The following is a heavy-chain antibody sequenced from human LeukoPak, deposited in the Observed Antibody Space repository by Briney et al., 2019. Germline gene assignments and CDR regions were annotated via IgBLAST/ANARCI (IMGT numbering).Heavy chain of an antibody. CDR2: IYNDENKK. D-gene: IGHD6-13*01. CDR3: ARDGLASIGLDM. Sequence: GGSLRLSCAASGFTFSTYGMHWVRQAPGKGLEWVAVIYNDENKKYDADSVKGRFTISRDNSKNTLYLQMNSLRGEDTAMYYCARDGLASIGLDMWGQGTVVTVSS. J-gene: IGHJ3*02. V-gene: IGHV3-33*01. CDR1: GFTFSTYG.